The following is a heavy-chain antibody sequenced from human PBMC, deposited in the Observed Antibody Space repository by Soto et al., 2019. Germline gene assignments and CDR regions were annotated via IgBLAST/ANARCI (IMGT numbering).Heavy chain of an antibody. CDR1: GGTFSSYA. CDR2: IIPIFGTA. Sequence: QVQLVQSGAEVKKPGSSVQVSCKASGGTFSSYAISWVRQAPGQGLEWMGGIIPIFGTANYAQKFQGRVTITADESTSTAYMELSSLRSEDTAVYYCARALGYCSGGSCYSQEYNWFDPWGQGTLVTVSS. CDR3: ARALGYCSGGSCYSQEYNWFDP. J-gene: IGHJ5*02. V-gene: IGHV1-69*01. D-gene: IGHD2-15*01.